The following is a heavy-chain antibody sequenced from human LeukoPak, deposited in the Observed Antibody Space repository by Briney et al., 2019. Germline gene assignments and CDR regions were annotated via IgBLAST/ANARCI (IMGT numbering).Heavy chain of an antibody. CDR1: GYTFTSYD. J-gene: IGHJ4*02. Sequence: GASVKVSCKASGYTFTSYDINWVRQATGQGLEWMGWMNPNSGNTGYAQKFQGRVTMTRNTSISTAYMELSSLRSEDTAVYYCARDRVRRSIAARNGIYYWGQGTLVTVSS. CDR2: MNPNSGNT. D-gene: IGHD6-6*01. V-gene: IGHV1-8*01. CDR3: ARDRVRRSIAARNGIYY.